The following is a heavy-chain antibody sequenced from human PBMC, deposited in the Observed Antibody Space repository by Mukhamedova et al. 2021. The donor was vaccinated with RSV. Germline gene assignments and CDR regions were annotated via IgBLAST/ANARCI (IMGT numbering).Heavy chain of an antibody. J-gene: IGHJ3*02. V-gene: IGHV3-74*01. Sequence: RINTDGSTTTYADSVKGRFTISRDQSKNTLFLQMDGLRAEDTAVYSCAKEGDGAPLRFAFDIWGQGTMVTVSS. CDR2: INTDGSTT. CDR3: AKEGDGAPLRFAFDI. D-gene: IGHD4-17*01.